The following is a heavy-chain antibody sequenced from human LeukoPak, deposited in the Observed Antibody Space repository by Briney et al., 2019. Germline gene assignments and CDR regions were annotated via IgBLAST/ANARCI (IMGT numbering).Heavy chain of an antibody. V-gene: IGHV1-46*01. D-gene: IGHD4-23*01. CDR3: ARDYGGNDGFDY. CDR1: GYTFIDYY. J-gene: IGHJ4*02. CDR2: INPSGGST. Sequence: ASVKVSCKTSGYTFIDYYMHWVRQAPGQGLEWMGIINPSGGSTSYAQKFQGRVTLTRDTSTSTAYMELSSLRSEDTAVYYCARDYGGNDGFDYWGQGTLVTVSS.